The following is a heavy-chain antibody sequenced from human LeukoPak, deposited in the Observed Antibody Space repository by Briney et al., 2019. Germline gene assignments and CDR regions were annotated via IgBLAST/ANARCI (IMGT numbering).Heavy chain of an antibody. CDR3: ARDEYCSSTSCYRFDY. CDR1: GYTFTSYG. CDR2: ISAYNGNT. Sequence: ASVKVYCKASGYTFTSYGISWVRQAPGQGLEWMGWISAYNGNTNYAQKLQGRVTITTDESTSTAYMELSSLRSEDTAVYYCARDEYCSSTSCYRFDYWGQGTLVTVSS. V-gene: IGHV1-18*01. D-gene: IGHD2-2*02. J-gene: IGHJ4*02.